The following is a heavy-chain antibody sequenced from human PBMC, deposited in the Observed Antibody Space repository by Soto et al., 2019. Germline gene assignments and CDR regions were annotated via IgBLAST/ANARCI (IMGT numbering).Heavy chain of an antibody. CDR1: GGTFSSYA. V-gene: IGHV1-69*01. D-gene: IGHD4-17*01. Sequence: QVQLVQSGAEVKKPGSSVKVSCKASGGTFSSYAISWVRQAPGQGLEWMGGIIPIFGTANYAQKFQGRVTITADESTSTAYLERSSLRSEDTAVYYCAGPQKMSTGWYYFDYWGQGTLVTVSS. J-gene: IGHJ4*02. CDR3: AGPQKMSTGWYYFDY. CDR2: IIPIFGTA.